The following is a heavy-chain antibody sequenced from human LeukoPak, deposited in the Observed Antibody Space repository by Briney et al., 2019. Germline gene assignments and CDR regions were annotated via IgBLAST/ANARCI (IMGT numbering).Heavy chain of an antibody. CDR1: GGSISSSSYY. V-gene: IGHV4-39*07. Sequence: SETLSLTCTVSGGSISSSSYYWGWIRQPPGKGLEWIGSIYYSGSTYYNPSLKSRVTISVDTSKNQFSLKLSSVTAADTAVYYCARWAAAAGTVEDYWGQGTLVTVSS. CDR3: ARWAAAAGTVEDY. J-gene: IGHJ4*02. D-gene: IGHD6-13*01. CDR2: IYYSGST.